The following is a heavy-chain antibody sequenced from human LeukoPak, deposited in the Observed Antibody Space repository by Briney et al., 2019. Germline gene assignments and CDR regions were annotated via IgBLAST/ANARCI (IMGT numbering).Heavy chain of an antibody. CDR2: IWYDGSNK. V-gene: IGHV3-33*08. J-gene: IGHJ4*02. D-gene: IGHD3-10*01. Sequence: GRSLRLSCAASGFTLSTNGMHWVRQAPGKGLEWVAVIWYDGSNKYYADSVKGRFTISRDNSKNTLYLQMNSLRAEDTAVYYCARDFPPVLTYYGSGSALDYWGQGTLVTVSS. CDR3: ARDFPPVLTYYGSGSALDY. CDR1: GFTLSTNG.